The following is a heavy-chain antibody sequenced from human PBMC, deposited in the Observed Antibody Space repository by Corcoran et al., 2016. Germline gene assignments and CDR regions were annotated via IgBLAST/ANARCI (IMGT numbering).Heavy chain of an antibody. CDR3: AALGYCSSTSCYTHGMDV. CDR2: ISWNSGSI. Sequence: EVQLVESGGGLVQPGRSLRLSCAASGFTFDDYAMHWVRQAPGKGLEWVSGISWNSGSIGYADSVKGRFTISRDNAKNSLYLQMNSLRAEDTALYYCAALGYCSSTSCYTHGMDVWGQGTTVTVSS. CDR1: GFTFDDYA. V-gene: IGHV3-9*01. J-gene: IGHJ6*02. D-gene: IGHD2-2*02.